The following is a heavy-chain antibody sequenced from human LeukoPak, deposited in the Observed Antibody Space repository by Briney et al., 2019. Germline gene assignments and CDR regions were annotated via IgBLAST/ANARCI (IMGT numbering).Heavy chain of an antibody. Sequence: GGSLRLSCAVSGFTFSDYALSWVRQAPGKGLEWVSGISDSGGYTYYTDSVKGRFTISRDNSKNTLYLQMNSLRAEDTAVYYCAKVFRSHFLGGKRAYYFDYWGQGTLVTVSS. J-gene: IGHJ4*02. D-gene: IGHD3-16*01. CDR2: ISDSGGYT. V-gene: IGHV3-23*01. CDR1: GFTFSDYA. CDR3: AKVFRSHFLGGKRAYYFDY.